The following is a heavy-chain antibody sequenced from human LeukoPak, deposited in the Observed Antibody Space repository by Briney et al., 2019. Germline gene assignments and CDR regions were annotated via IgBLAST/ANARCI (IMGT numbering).Heavy chain of an antibody. CDR3: ARDGRTAMVYY. D-gene: IGHD5-18*01. V-gene: IGHV3-11*04. CDR1: GFTFSDYY. J-gene: IGHJ4*02. CDR2: ISSSGSTI. Sequence: GVSLRLSCAASGFTFSDYYMSWIRQAPGKGLEGVSYISSSGSTIYYADSVKGRFTISRDNAKNSLYLQMNSLRAEDTAVYYCARDGRTAMVYYWGQGTLVTVSS.